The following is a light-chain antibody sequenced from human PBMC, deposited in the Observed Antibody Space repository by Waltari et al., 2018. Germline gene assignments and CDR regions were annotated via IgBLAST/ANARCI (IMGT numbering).Light chain of an antibody. CDR1: QGINTY. V-gene: IGKV1-16*01. Sequence: DIQMTQSPSSLSPSVGDRVIITCLASQGINTYLAWFQQKPGKPPKSLISATSTLQRGVSSTFSGSGSGTDFTLTISSLQPEDCATYYCQQYNTYPPTFGGGTRVEI. CDR2: ATS. CDR3: QQYNTYPPT. J-gene: IGKJ4*01.